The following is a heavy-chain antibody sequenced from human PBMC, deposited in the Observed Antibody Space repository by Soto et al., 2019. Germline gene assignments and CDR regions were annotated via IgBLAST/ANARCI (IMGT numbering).Heavy chain of an antibody. D-gene: IGHD3-10*01. J-gene: IGHJ5*02. CDR3: AKGSRITMVRGAQNWFDP. V-gene: IGHV3-23*01. CDR1: GFTFSSYA. CDR2: ISGSGGST. Sequence: GSLRFSCAASGFTFSSYAMSWVRQAPGKGLKWVSAISGSGGSTYYADSVKGRFTISRDNSKNTLYLQMNSLRAEDTAVYYCAKGSRITMVRGAQNWFDPWGQGTLVTVSS.